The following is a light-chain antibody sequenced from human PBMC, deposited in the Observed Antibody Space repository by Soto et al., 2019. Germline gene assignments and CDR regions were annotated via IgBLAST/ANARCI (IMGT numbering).Light chain of an antibody. CDR2: GAS. CDR1: QSVSSN. Sequence: EIVVTQSPATLSVSPGERATLSCRASQSVSSNLAWYQQKPGQAPRLLIYGASTRATGIPARFSGSGSGTEFTLTISSLQSEDFAVYYCQQYNNWPGWTFGQGTKVEI. V-gene: IGKV3-15*01. CDR3: QQYNNWPGWT. J-gene: IGKJ1*01.